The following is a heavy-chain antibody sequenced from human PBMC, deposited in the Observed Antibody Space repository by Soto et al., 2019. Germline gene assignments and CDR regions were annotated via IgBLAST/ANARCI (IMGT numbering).Heavy chain of an antibody. CDR1: GGTFSSYT. Sequence: QVQLVQSGAEVKKPGSSVKVSCKASGGTFSSYTISWVRQAPGQGLEWMGRIIPILGIANYAQKFQGRVTITADKSTSTAYMELSSPRSEDTAVYYGARVRGETWVAPWGQGTLVTVSS. CDR2: IIPILGIA. D-gene: IGHD3-10*01. V-gene: IGHV1-69*02. CDR3: ARVRGETWVAP. J-gene: IGHJ5*02.